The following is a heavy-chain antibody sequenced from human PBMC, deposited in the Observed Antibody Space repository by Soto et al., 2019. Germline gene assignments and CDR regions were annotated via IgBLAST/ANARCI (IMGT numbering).Heavy chain of an antibody. V-gene: IGHV3-23*01. CDR2: ISGSGVST. CDR1: GFTFSSYA. J-gene: IGHJ3*02. Sequence: GGSLRLSCAASGFTFSSYAMSRVRQAPGKGLEWVSAISGSGVSTYYADSVKGRFTISRDNSKNTLYLQMNSLRAEDTAVYYCAKDSGYSYGYDAFYIWGQGTMVTVSS. CDR3: AKDSGYSYGYDAFYI. D-gene: IGHD5-18*01.